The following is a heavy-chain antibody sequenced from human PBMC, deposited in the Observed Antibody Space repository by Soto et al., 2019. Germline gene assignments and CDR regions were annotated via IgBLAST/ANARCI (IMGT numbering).Heavy chain of an antibody. V-gene: IGHV1-18*01. CDR2: ISAYNGNT. J-gene: IGHJ5*02. Sequence: QVQLVQSGAEVKKPGASVKVSCKASGYTFTSYGISWVRQAPGQGLEWMGWISAYNGNTNYAQKLQGRVTMTTDTTTSKDYMELRSLRADDTAVYYCARDGDSSGYGDWFDPWGQGTLVTVSS. CDR1: GYTFTSYG. D-gene: IGHD3-22*01. CDR3: ARDGDSSGYGDWFDP.